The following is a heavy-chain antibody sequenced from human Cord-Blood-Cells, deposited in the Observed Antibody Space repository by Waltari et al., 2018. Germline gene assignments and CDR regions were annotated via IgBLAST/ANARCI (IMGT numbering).Heavy chain of an antibody. Sequence: QITLKESGPTLVKPTQTLTLPCTFSGFSLSTRGVGVGWIRQPPGKALEWLALIYWDDDKRYSPSLKSRLTITKDTSKNQVVLTMTNMDPVDTATYYCAHSSPGGDAFDIWGQGTMVTVSS. CDR3: AHSSPGGDAFDI. V-gene: IGHV2-5*02. CDR1: GFSLSTRGVG. J-gene: IGHJ3*02. CDR2: IYWDDDK.